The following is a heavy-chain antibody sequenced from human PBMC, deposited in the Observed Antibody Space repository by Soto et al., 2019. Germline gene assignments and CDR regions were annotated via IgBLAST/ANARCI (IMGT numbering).Heavy chain of an antibody. CDR1: GFSFNKYA. D-gene: IGHD2-21*02. J-gene: IGHJ5*02. CDR3: AKDDVSGDGLGLVSA. V-gene: IGHV3-23*01. Sequence: DVQLLESGGGLVQPGGSLKLSCVASGFSFNKYAMIWVRQAPGKGQEWVSGITGSGSSIQYTASVKGRFTISRDNSKNTVYLQMDYLRAEDTAMYYCAKDDVSGDGLGLVSACGQGTPVTVS. CDR2: ITGSGSSI.